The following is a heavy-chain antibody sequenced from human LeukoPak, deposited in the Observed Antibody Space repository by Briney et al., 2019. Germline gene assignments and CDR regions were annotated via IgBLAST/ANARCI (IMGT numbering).Heavy chain of an antibody. D-gene: IGHD4-11*01. CDR1: GFTFSNYG. V-gene: IGHV3-30*18. Sequence: PGGSLRLSCAASGFTFSNYGVHWVRQAPGKGLEWVAVISYDGSNKKYADSVTGRFTISRDNSKNTVYLQMNSLRAEDTAVYYCAKSAYSWFYFDYRGQGTLVTVTS. CDR2: ISYDGSNK. CDR3: AKSAYSWFYFDY. J-gene: IGHJ4*02.